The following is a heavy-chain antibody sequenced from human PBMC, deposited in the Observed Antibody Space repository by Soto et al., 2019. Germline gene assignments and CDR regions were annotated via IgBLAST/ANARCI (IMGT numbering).Heavy chain of an antibody. CDR2: INHSGST. V-gene: IGHV4-34*01. Sequence: QVQLQQWGAGLLKPSETLSLTCAVYGGSFSGYYWSWIRQPPGKGLEWIGEINHSGSTNYNPSLKSRFTISVDTSKNQFSLELSSVTAADTAVYYCARLPLGGGAWYFDLWGRGTLVTVSS. D-gene: IGHD3-16*01. CDR3: ARLPLGGGAWYFDL. J-gene: IGHJ2*01. CDR1: GGSFSGYY.